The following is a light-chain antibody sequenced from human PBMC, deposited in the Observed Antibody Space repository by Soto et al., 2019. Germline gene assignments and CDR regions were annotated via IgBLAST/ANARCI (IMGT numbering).Light chain of an antibody. CDR1: SGYSNYK. V-gene: IGLV9-49*01. Sequence: QSVLTQPPSASASLGASVTLTCTLSSGYSNYKVDWYQQRPGKGPRFVMRVGTGGIVGSKGDGTPDRFSVLGSGLNRYLTIKNSQAEDESDYHCGADHGSGNNFVSLFGGGTKLTVL. CDR3: GADHGSGNNFVSL. CDR2: VGTGGIVG. J-gene: IGLJ2*01.